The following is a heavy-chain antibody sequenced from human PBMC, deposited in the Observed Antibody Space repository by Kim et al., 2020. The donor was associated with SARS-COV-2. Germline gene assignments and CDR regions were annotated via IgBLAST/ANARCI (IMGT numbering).Heavy chain of an antibody. Sequence: DSVKGRFTISRDNAKKSLYLQMNSLRTEDTALYYCAKDSTDTMVRGTFDSWGQGTLVTVSS. D-gene: IGHD3-10*01. CDR3: AKDSTDTMVRGTFDS. J-gene: IGHJ5*01. V-gene: IGHV3-9*01.